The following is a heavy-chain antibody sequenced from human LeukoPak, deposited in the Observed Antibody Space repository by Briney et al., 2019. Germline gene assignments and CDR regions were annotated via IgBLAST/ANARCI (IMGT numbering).Heavy chain of an antibody. CDR1: GFTFSNAN. V-gene: IGHV3-15*01. J-gene: IGHJ4*02. Sequence: GGSLRLSCAASGFTFSNANMNWVRQAPGEGLEWVGLIKRKTDGGTTDYAAPVKGRFTISRDDSKDTLYLQMNSLKPEDTAVYYCTTRRRRDGLTGDGYWGQGTLVTVSS. CDR3: TTRRRRDGLTGDGY. D-gene: IGHD5-24*01. CDR2: IKRKTDGGTT.